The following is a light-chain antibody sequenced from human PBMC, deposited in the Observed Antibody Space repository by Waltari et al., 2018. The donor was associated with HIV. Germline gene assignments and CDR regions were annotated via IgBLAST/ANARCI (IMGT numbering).Light chain of an antibody. J-gene: IGLJ2*01. CDR3: CTCAGSSTPVV. V-gene: IGLV2-23*02. CDR2: GVT. CDR1: SSDVGTYDL. Sequence: QSALTQPASVSGSPGQSITIPCTGASSDVGTYDLVSWYQHLPGKAPKLMIYGVTRRPSGVSNRFSVSQSGNTASLTVSGLQTDDEADYYCCTCAGSSTPVVFGGGTKLTVL.